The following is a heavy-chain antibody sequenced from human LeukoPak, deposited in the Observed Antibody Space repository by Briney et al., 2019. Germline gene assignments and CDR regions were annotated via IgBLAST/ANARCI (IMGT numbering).Heavy chain of an antibody. Sequence: ASVKVSCKASGYTFTGYYMHWVRQAPGQGLEWMGWISAYNGNTNYAQKLQGRVTMTTDTSTSTAYMELRSLRSDDTAVYYCARTSNALYYFDYWGQGTLVTVSS. CDR2: ISAYNGNT. D-gene: IGHD1-1*01. V-gene: IGHV1-18*04. CDR3: ARTSNALYYFDY. J-gene: IGHJ4*02. CDR1: GYTFTGYY.